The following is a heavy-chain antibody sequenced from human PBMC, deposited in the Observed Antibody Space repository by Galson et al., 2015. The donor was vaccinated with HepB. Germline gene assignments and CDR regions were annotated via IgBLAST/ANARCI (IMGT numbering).Heavy chain of an antibody. V-gene: IGHV3-30*18. CDR1: GFTFSSYG. J-gene: IGHJ4*02. CDR2: ISYDGSNK. D-gene: IGHD3-16*01. CDR3: AKGESGGTFDY. Sequence: SLRLSCAASGFTFSSYGMHWVRQAPGKGLEWVAVISYDGSNKYYADSVKGRFTISRDNSKNTLYLQMNSLRAEDTAVYYCAKGESGGTFDYWGQGTLVTVSS.